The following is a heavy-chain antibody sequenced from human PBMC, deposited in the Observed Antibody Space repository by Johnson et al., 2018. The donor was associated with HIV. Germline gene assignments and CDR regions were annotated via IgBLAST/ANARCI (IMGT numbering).Heavy chain of an antibody. CDR2: IYSGGST. D-gene: IGHD6-19*01. Sequence: EQLVESGGGLVQPGRSLRLSCAASGFTVSSNYMSWVRQAPGKGLEWVSVIYSGGSTYYADSVKGRFTISRDNAKNSLYLQMDNLRVEDTAMYYCARDGVYSSPWDAFDIWGQGTMVTVSS. V-gene: IGHV3-66*01. CDR3: ARDGVYSSPWDAFDI. CDR1: GFTVSSNY. J-gene: IGHJ3*02.